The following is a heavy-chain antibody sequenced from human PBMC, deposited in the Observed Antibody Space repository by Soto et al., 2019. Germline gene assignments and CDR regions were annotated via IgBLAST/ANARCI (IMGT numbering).Heavy chain of an antibody. D-gene: IGHD2-2*01. J-gene: IGHJ5*02. Sequence: ASVKVSCKASGYTFPGYYMHWVRQAPGQGLEWMGWINPNSGGTNYAQKFQGRVTMTRDASISTAYMELSRLRSDDTAVYYCAREVVVVPAAIRDNWVDPWAQGTLVTVSS. CDR3: AREVVVVPAAIRDNWVDP. CDR1: GYTFPGYY. CDR2: INPNSGGT. V-gene: IGHV1-2*02.